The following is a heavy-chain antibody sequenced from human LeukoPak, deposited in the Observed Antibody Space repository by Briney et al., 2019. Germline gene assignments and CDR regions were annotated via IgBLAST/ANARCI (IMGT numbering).Heavy chain of an antibody. V-gene: IGHV7-4-1*02. CDR1: GYTFTSYA. J-gene: IGHJ4*02. CDR2: INTNTGNP. Sequence: ASVKVSCKASGYTFTSYAMNWVRQAPGQGLEGMGWINTNTGNPTYAQGFTGRFVFSLDTSGSTAYLHISSLKAEDNAVYYCARDRYYYDSSGYYAYSDYWGQGTLVTVSS. CDR3: ARDRYYYDSSGYYAYSDY. D-gene: IGHD3-22*01.